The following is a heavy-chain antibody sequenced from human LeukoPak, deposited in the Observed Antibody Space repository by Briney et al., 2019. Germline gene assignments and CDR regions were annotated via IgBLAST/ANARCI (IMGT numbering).Heavy chain of an antibody. CDR2: ISTSGDRT. V-gene: IGHV3-23*01. CDR3: ARSAVGTSCCTAVDY. D-gene: IGHD1-26*01. CDR1: GFNFDRYA. Sequence: GGSLRLSCAASGFNFDRYAMHWVRQAPGKGLEWVSGISTSGDRTYYADSVKGRFTISRDNSKNTLYLQMNSLRAEDTAEYYCARSAVGTSCCTAVDYWGQGTLVTVSS. J-gene: IGHJ4*02.